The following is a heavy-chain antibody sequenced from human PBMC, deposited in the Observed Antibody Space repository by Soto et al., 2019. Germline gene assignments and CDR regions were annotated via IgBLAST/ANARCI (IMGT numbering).Heavy chain of an antibody. Sequence: VGALRLSCEASGSSFGSYGVNLVRTAQGKGLEWVSFISCRGTTTYDADSVKGRFTVSRDNAGNSLSLEVNSMRDEDTSVYYCARLGYCSSATCKYYFYYYGMDGWGQGTTVTVFS. D-gene: IGHD2-2*01. J-gene: IGHJ6*02. CDR3: ARLGYCSSATCKYYFYYYGMDG. V-gene: IGHV3-48*02. CDR1: GSSFGSYG. CDR2: ISCRGTTT.